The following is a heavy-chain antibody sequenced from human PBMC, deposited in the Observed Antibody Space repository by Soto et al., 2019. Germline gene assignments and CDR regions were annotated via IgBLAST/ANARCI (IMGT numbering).Heavy chain of an antibody. V-gene: IGHV4-59*08. D-gene: IGHD3-10*01. CDR1: GGSISSYY. J-gene: IGHJ5*02. CDR2: IYYSGST. CDR3: ARVSATITMVRGVHWFDP. Sequence: SETLTLTCTVSGGSISSYYWSWIRQPPGKGLEWIGYIYYSGSTNYNPSLKSRVTISVDTSKNQFSLKLSSVTAADTAVYYCARVSATITMVRGVHWFDPWGQGTLVTVSS.